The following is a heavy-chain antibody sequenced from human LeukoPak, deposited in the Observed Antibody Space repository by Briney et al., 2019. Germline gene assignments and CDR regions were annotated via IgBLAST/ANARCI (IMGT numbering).Heavy chain of an antibody. J-gene: IGHJ4*02. V-gene: IGHV3-21*01. Sequence: PGGSLRLSCAASGFTFSSYSMNWVRQAPGKGLEWVSSISSSSSYIYYADSVKGRFTISRDNAKNSLYLQMNSLRAEDTAVYYCARRSAVAGDGEDYWGQGTLVTVSS. CDR1: GFTFSSYS. CDR3: ARRSAVAGDGEDY. CDR2: ISSSSSYI. D-gene: IGHD6-19*01.